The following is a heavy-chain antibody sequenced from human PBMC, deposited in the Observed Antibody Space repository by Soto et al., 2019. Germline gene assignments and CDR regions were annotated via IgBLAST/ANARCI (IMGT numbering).Heavy chain of an antibody. J-gene: IGHJ5*02. CDR3: ARHDGICSGGSCYSEWFDP. V-gene: IGHV4-39*01. D-gene: IGHD2-15*01. CDR1: GDSISSSSYY. Sequence: SETLSLTCTVSGDSISSSSYYWGWIRQPPGKGLEWIGSIYYSGSTYYNPSLKSRVTISVDTSKNQFSLKLSSVTAADTAVYYCARHDGICSGGSCYSEWFDPWGQGTLVTVSS. CDR2: IYYSGST.